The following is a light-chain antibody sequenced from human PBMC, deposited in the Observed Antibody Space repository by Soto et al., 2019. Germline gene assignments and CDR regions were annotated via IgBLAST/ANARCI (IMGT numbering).Light chain of an antibody. CDR2: DVN. V-gene: IGLV2-14*03. Sequence: QSVLTQPASVSGSPGQSITISCXGTSSXIGGYKYVSWYQQHPGKVPKLLIYDVNNRPSGVSDRFSGSKSGNTASLTISGLQAEDEAEYYCCSYTSSTSLIFGGGTKVTVL. J-gene: IGLJ6*01. CDR3: CSYTSSTSLI. CDR1: SSXIGGYKY.